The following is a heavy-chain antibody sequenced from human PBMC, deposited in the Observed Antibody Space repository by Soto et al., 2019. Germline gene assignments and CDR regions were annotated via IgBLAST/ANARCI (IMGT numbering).Heavy chain of an antibody. CDR3: AKQGVIVVAPFDY. CDR2: ISGSGGST. CDR1: GFTFSSYA. D-gene: IGHD3-22*01. V-gene: IGHV3-23*01. Sequence: GGSLRLSCAASGFTFSSYAMSWVRQAPGKGLEWVSAISGSGGSTYYADSVKGRITISRDNSKNTLYLQMNSLRAEDTAVYYCAKQGVIVVAPFDYWGQGTLVTVSS. J-gene: IGHJ4*02.